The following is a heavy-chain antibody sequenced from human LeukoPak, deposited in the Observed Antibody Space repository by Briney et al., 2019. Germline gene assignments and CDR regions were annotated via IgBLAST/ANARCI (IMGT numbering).Heavy chain of an antibody. J-gene: IGHJ4*02. CDR2: IYPGDSDT. V-gene: IGHV5-51*01. CDR1: GYSFTSYW. Sequence: GESLQISCKGSGYSFTSYWIGWVRQMPGKGLEWMGIIYPGDSDTRYSPSFQGQVTISADKSISTAYLQWSSLKASDTAMYYCARHTEYCSSTSCYYYFDYWGQGTLVTVSS. D-gene: IGHD2-2*01. CDR3: ARHTEYCSSTSCYYYFDY.